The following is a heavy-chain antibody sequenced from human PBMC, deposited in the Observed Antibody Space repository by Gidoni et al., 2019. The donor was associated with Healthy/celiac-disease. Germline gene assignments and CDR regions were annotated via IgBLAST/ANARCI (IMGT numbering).Heavy chain of an antibody. V-gene: IGHV3-21*01. J-gene: IGHJ6*02. CDR2: ISSSSSYI. D-gene: IGHD6-13*01. CDR1: GFTFSSYS. Sequence: EVQLVESGGGLVKPGGSLRLYCAASGFTFSSYSMNWVRQAPGKGLEWVSSISSSSSYIYYADSVKGRFTISRDNAKNSLYLQMNSLRAEDTAVYYCARGGGYAQTQQLNYYYGMDVWGQGTTVTVSS. CDR3: ARGGGYAQTQQLNYYYGMDV.